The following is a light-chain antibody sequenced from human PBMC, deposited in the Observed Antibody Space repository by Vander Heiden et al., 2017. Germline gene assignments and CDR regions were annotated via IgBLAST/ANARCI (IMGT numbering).Light chain of an antibody. CDR1: QSLSATS. CDR3: QHYGDSPPYT. V-gene: IGKV3-20*01. CDR2: AAS. J-gene: IGKJ2*01. Sequence: EVVLTQSPGTLSLSPGERATLSCRASQSLSATSLVWYQQKPGQAPRLLIYAASTRAAGIPGRFSGSGSGTDFTLTISRLEPEDFAVYYCQHYGDSPPYTFGQGTKLEIK.